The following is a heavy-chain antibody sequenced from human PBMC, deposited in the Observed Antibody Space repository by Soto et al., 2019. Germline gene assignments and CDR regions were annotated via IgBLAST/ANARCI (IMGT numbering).Heavy chain of an antibody. CDR1: GFTFSSYA. D-gene: IGHD3-22*01. Sequence: GGSLRLSCAASGFTFSSYAMSWVRQAPGKGLEWVSAISGSGGSTYYADYVKSRFTISRDNSKNTLYLQINSLTAGDTAVYCCAKDWLTDGLGALDIWGKGTMVTASS. V-gene: IGHV3-23*01. CDR3: AKDWLTDGLGALDI. CDR2: ISGSGGST. J-gene: IGHJ3*02.